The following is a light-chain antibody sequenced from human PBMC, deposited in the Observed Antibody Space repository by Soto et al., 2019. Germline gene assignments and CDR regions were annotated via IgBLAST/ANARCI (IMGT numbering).Light chain of an antibody. J-gene: IGLJ1*01. CDR3: QSYDSSLSVPNYV. Sequence: QTVVTQPPSVSGAPGQRVTISCTGSSSNIGAGYDVHWYQQLPGTAPKLLIYGNSNRPSGVPDRFSGSKSGTSASLAITGLQAEDEADYYCQSYDSSLSVPNYVFGTGTKLTVL. CDR1: SSNIGAGYD. V-gene: IGLV1-40*01. CDR2: GNS.